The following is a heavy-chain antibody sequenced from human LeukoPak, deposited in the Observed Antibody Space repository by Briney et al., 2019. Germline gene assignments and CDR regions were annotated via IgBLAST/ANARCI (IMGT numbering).Heavy chain of an antibody. J-gene: IGHJ4*02. D-gene: IGHD2-15*01. CDR1: GFTFSTYW. CDR2: IKQDGGEK. CDR3: ARVSRVVAYLSSFDY. Sequence: GGSLRLSCAASGFTFSTYWMNWVRQAPGKGLEWVANIKQDGGEKYYVDSVKGRFTISRDNAKNSLYLQMNSLRAEDTAVYYCARVSRVVAYLSSFDYWGQGTLVTVSS. V-gene: IGHV3-7*04.